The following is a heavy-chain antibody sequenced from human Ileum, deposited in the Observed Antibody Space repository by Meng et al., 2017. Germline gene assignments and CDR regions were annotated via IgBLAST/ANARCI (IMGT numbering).Heavy chain of an antibody. D-gene: IGHD2-15*01. J-gene: IGHJ4*02. V-gene: IGHV3-23*01. CDR3: AKGVVVGPAGTPSVIDY. CDR2: ISHTGDTT. Sequence: GGSLRLSCAASGFTFSNYAMRWVRQAPGKGLEWVSAISHTGDTTYYADSVQGHFIISRDNSKNTLYLQMNSLRPEDTAVYYCAKGVVVGPAGTPSVIDYWGQGTLVTVSS. CDR1: GFTFSNYA.